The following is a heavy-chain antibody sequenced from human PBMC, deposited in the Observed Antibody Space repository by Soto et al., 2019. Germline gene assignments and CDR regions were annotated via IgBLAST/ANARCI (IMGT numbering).Heavy chain of an antibody. CDR1: GGSISSSSYY. Sequence: PSETLSLTCTVSGGSISSSSYYWGWIRQPPGKGLEWIGSIYYSGSTYYNPSLKSRVTISVDTSKNQFSLKLSSVTAADTAVYYCARLNVLLWFGELLRDYYGMDVWGQGTTVTVSS. J-gene: IGHJ6*02. CDR3: ARLNVLLWFGELLRDYYGMDV. D-gene: IGHD3-10*01. V-gene: IGHV4-39*01. CDR2: IYYSGST.